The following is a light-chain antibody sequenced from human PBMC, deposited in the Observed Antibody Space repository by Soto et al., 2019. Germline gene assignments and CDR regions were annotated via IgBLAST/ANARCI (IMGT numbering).Light chain of an antibody. J-gene: IGKJ1*01. CDR2: DAS. CDR1: QSITNR. V-gene: IGKV1-5*01. CDR3: QHYGGMWT. Sequence: DIQMTQSPSTLSANVGDRVTITFRASQSITNRLAWYQQKPGEAPKVLIYDASNLESGVPSRFSGRGFGTEFILTISSLQPDDFAMYWCQHYGGMWTFAQGTKVDI.